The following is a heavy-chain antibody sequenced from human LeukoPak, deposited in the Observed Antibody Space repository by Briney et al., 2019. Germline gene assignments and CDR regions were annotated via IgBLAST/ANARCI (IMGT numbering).Heavy chain of an antibody. V-gene: IGHV1-24*01. CDR3: ATGNNCVWGKTYYFDY. Sequence: ASVKVSCKVSGYTLTELSMHWVRQAPGKGLEWMGGFDPEDGETIYAQKFQGRVTMTEDTSTDTAYMELSSLRSEDTAVYYCATGNNCVWGKTYYFDYWGQGTLVTVSS. D-gene: IGHD3-16*01. CDR1: GYTLTELS. CDR2: FDPEDGET. J-gene: IGHJ4*02.